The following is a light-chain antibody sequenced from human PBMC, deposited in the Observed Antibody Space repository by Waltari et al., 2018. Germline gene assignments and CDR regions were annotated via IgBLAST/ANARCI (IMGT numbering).Light chain of an antibody. CDR2: DAS. CDR3: QQRSDWLT. V-gene: IGKV3-11*01. J-gene: IGKJ4*01. CDR1: QGVRTF. Sequence: EVVLTQSPAILSLSPGERSTLPCRASQGVRTFVAWYQQKPGQAPRLLIYDASNRATGIPARFSGSGSGTDFTLTISSLEPEDFAVYYCQQRSDWLTFGGGTRVEIK.